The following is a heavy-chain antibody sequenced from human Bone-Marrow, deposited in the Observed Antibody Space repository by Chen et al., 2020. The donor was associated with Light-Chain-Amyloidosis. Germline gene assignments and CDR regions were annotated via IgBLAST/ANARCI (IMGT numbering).Heavy chain of an antibody. D-gene: IGHD5-12*01. V-gene: IGHV3-30*18. CDR2: ISYDANRD. CDR3: AKAVARWLLLQPDY. Sequence: QVQLVESGGGVVQPGGSLRLSCVAYGFTFSSYGIFWVRQAPGKGLEWVALISYDANRDFYADSVKGRFTVSRDNSKNTLYLQMNSLRIEDTAVYFCAKAVARWLLLQPDYWGQGTLVTVSS. CDR1: GFTFSSYG. J-gene: IGHJ4*02.